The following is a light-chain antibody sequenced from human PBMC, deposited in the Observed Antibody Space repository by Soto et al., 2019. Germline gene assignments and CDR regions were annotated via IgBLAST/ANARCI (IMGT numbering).Light chain of an antibody. Sequence: QSVLTQPASVSGSPGQSITIFCTGTSSDIGGYNYVSWYQQHPGKAPKLMLYDVNIRPSGVSNRFSGSKSGNTASLTISGLQAEDEADYYCTSWTTSTTMIFGGGTKVTVL. CDR2: DVN. CDR3: TSWTTSTTMI. V-gene: IGLV2-14*03. J-gene: IGLJ2*01. CDR1: SSDIGGYNY.